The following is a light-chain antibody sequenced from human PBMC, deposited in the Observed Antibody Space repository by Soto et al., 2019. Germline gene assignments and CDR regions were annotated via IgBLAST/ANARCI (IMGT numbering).Light chain of an antibody. CDR1: QSVSSNY. V-gene: IGKV3-20*01. CDR2: GAS. Sequence: EIVLTQSPGTLSLSPGERATLSCRARQSVSSNYLAWYQQKPGQAPRLLIYGASSRATGIPDRFSGSGSGTDFTLTISRLESEDFAVYYCQHYGSSLSITFGQGTRLEIK. CDR3: QHYGSSLSIT. J-gene: IGKJ5*01.